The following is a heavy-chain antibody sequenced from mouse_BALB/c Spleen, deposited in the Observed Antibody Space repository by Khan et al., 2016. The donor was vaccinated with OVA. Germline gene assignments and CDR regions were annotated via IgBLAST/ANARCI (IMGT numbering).Heavy chain of an antibody. CDR3: ARDWRAVYYAVDY. J-gene: IGHJ4*01. Sequence: EVELVESGGGLVQPGGSLRLSCATSGFTFTDYYMNWVRQPPGKALEWLGFISNRVNNYTTAYSISVQGRFTISSANSQGILYLHMITLRPEDSATYYCARDWRAVYYAVDYGGERTSVTVSS. CDR2: ISNRVNNYTT. D-gene: IGHD3-3*01. CDR1: GFTFTDYY. V-gene: IGHV7-3*02.